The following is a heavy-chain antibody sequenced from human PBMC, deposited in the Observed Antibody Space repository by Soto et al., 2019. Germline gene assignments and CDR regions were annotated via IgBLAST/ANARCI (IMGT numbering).Heavy chain of an antibody. Sequence: QVQLVQSGAEVKKPGSSVKVSCKASGGTFSSYTISWVRQAPGQGLEWMGRIIPILGIANYAQKFQGRVTINADKSTSTAYMELSSLRSEDTGVYYFARGGNYYYGMDVWGPGTTVTVSS. CDR1: GGTFSSYT. J-gene: IGHJ6*02. D-gene: IGHD3-16*01. V-gene: IGHV1-69*02. CDR2: IIPILGIA. CDR3: ARGGNYYYGMDV.